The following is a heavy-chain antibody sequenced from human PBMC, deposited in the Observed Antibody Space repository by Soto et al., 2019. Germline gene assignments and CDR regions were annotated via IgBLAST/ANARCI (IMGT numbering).Heavy chain of an antibody. V-gene: IGHV1-3*01. CDR2: INAGNGNT. CDR3: ARTVGYYYGMDV. CDR1: GYTFTSYA. D-gene: IGHD4-17*01. J-gene: IGHJ6*02. Sequence: QVQLVQSGAEVKKPGASVKVSCKASGYTFTSYAMHWVRQAPGQRLEWMGWINAGNGNTKYSQKFQGRVTITRDTSASTAYMELSSLRSEDTPVYYCARTVGYYYGMDVWGQGTTVTVSS.